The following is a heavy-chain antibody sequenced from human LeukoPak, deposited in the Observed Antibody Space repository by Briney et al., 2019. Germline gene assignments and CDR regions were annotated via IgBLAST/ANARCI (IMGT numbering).Heavy chain of an antibody. J-gene: IGHJ4*02. V-gene: IGHV3-48*01. CDR3: ARGMGITMIDY. Sequence: PGGSLRLSCAASGFTFSTYSMNWVRQAPGKGLEWVSYISSSSVTIYYAGSVKGRFTISRDNAKNSLYLQMNSLRAEDTAVYYCARGMGITMIDYWGQGTLVTVSS. D-gene: IGHD3-22*01. CDR2: ISSSSVTI. CDR1: GFTFSTYS.